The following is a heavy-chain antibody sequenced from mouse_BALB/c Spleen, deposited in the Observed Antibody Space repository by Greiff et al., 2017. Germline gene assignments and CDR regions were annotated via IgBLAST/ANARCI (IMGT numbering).Heavy chain of an antibody. J-gene: IGHJ2*01. V-gene: IGHV1-12*01. D-gene: IGHD1-1*01. CDR2: IYPGNGDT. CDR3: ARLGDYYGSSLDY. CDR1: GYTFTSYN. Sequence: QVQLKQPGAELVKPGASVKMSCKASGYTFTSYNMHWVKQTPGQGLEWIGAIYPGNGDTSYNQKFKGKATLTADKSSSTAYMQLSSLTSEDSAVYVCARLGDYYGSSLDYWGQGTTLTVSS.